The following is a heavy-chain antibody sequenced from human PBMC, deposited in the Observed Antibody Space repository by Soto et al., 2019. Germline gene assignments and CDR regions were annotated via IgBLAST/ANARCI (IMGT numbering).Heavy chain of an antibody. CDR1: GGTFSSYA. J-gene: IGHJ3*02. CDR3: ARTPREIVGAIMGI. D-gene: IGHD1-26*01. V-gene: IGHV1-69*13. CDR2: IIPIFGTA. Sequence: ASVKVSCKASGGTFSSYAISWVRQAPGQGLEWMGGIIPIFGTANYAQKFQGRVTITADESTSTAYMELSSLRSEDTAVYYCARTPREIVGAIMGIWGQGTMVTVSS.